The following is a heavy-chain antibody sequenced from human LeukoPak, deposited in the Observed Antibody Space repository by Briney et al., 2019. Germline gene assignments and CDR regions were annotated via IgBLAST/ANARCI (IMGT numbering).Heavy chain of an antibody. V-gene: IGHV3-23*01. J-gene: IGHJ4*02. CDR1: GFTFSNYA. CDR2: IPASGALT. D-gene: IGHD3-9*01. CDR3: VQWGDYDVLTGYYVPDY. Sequence: GGSLTLSCAVSGFTFSNYAMSWVRPAPGEGLGWVSAIPASGALTYYADSLKGRFTISRENCKNTLYLQLNSRRAEDTAMYYCVQWGDYDVLTGYYVPDYWGQGSLVTVS.